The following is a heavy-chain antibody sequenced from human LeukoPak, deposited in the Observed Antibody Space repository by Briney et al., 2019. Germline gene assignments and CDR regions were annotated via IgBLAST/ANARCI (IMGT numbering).Heavy chain of an antibody. D-gene: IGHD6-6*01. CDR2: IYYSGST. V-gene: IGHV4-39*01. J-gene: IGHJ4*02. CDR1: GGSISSSSYY. Sequence: SETLSLTCTVSGGSISSSSYYWGWIRQPPGKGLEWIGSIYYSGSTYYNPSLKSRVTISVDTSKNQFSLKLSSVTAADTAVYYCARHKTSVAARPGYFDYWGQGTLVTVSS. CDR3: ARHKTSVAARPGYFDY.